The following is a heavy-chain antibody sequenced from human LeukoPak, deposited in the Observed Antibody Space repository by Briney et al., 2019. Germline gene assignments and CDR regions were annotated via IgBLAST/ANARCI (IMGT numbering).Heavy chain of an antibody. CDR1: GYTFTSYD. CDR2: MNPNSGNT. CDR3: ARGVVVTAIPRRRDWFDP. Sequence: ASVKVSCKASGYTFTSYDINWVRQATGQGLEWMGWMNPNSGNTGCAQKFQGRVTMTRNTSISTAYMELSSLRSEDTAVYYCARGVVVTAIPRRRDWFDPWGQGTLVTVSS. V-gene: IGHV1-8*01. J-gene: IGHJ5*02. D-gene: IGHD2-21*02.